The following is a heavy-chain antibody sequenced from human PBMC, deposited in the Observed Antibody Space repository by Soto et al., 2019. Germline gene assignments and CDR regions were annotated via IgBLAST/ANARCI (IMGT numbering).Heavy chain of an antibody. CDR3: ARIEVAGDNWFDP. CDR2: ISAYNGDT. Sequence: ALLKVSCKASGYTFTSYGISWVRQAPGQGLEWMGWISAYNGDTNYAQKLQGRVTMTTDTSTSTAYMELRSLRSDDTAVYYCARIEVAGDNWFDPWGRGTLVTVSS. CDR1: GYTFTSYG. D-gene: IGHD6-19*01. V-gene: IGHV1-18*01. J-gene: IGHJ5*02.